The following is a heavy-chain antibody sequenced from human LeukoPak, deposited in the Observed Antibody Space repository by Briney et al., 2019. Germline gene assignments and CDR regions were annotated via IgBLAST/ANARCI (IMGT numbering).Heavy chain of an antibody. CDR3: ARGVHDYGDYVWFDP. D-gene: IGHD4-17*01. CDR1: GGSFSGYY. Sequence: PSETLSLTCAVYGGSFSGYYWSWIRQPPGKGLEWIGEINHSGSTNYNPSLKSRVTISVDTSKNQFSLKLSSVTAADTAVNYCARGVHDYGDYVWFDPWGQGTLVTVSS. CDR2: INHSGST. V-gene: IGHV4-34*01. J-gene: IGHJ5*02.